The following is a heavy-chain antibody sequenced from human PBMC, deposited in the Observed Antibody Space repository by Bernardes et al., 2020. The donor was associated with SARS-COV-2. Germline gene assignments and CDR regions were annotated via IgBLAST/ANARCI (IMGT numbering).Heavy chain of an antibody. V-gene: IGHV4-4*07. J-gene: IGHJ6*02. Sequence: SETLSLTCTVSGGSISSYYWSWIRQPAGKGLEWIGRIYTSGSTNYNPSLKSRVTMSVDTSKNQFSLKLSSVTAADTAVYYCAREEYQLLYYYGMDVWGQGTTVTVSS. CDR2: IYTSGST. CDR3: AREEYQLLYYYGMDV. D-gene: IGHD2-2*01. CDR1: GGSISSYY.